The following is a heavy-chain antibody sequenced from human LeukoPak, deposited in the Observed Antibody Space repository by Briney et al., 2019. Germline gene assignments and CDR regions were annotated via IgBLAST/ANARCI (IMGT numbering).Heavy chain of an antibody. J-gene: IGHJ4*02. CDR3: AREGTY. V-gene: IGHV3-48*03. CDR2: ISSAAGTI. CDR1: GFTLSNYE. Sequence: GSLRLSCVASGFTLSNYEMNWVRQAPGKGLEWVSYISSAAGTIYYADSVKGRFTISRDNANNSLYLQMNSLRAEDTAFYYCAREGTYWGQGTLVTVSS.